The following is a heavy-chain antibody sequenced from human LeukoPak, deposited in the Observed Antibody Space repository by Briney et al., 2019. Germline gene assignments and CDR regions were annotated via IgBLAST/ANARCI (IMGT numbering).Heavy chain of an antibody. V-gene: IGHV4-59*01. CDR2: IYYSGST. D-gene: IGHD2-15*01. CDR3: ARAIRYCSGGSCYLVIDY. Sequence: PSETLSLTCTVSGGSISSYYWSWIRQPPGKGLEWIGYIYYSGSTNYNPSLKSRVTISVDTSKNQFSLKLSSVTAADTAVYYCARAIRYCSGGSCYLVIDYWGQGTLVTVSS. J-gene: IGHJ4*02. CDR1: GGSISSYY.